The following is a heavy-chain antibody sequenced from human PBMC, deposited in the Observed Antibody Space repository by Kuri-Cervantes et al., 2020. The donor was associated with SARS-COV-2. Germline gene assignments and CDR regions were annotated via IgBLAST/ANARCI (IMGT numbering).Heavy chain of an antibody. CDR2: IYHSGST. CDR1: GYSISSGYY. V-gene: IGHV4-38-2*01. CDR3: ARLKRGSNWFDP. J-gene: IGHJ5*02. Sequence: QTLSLTCAVSGYSISSGYYWGWIRQPPGKGLEWIGSIYHSGSTYYNPSLKSRVTISVDTSKNQFSLKLSSVTAADTAVYYCARLKRGSNWFDPWGQGTLVTVSS. D-gene: IGHD2-15*01.